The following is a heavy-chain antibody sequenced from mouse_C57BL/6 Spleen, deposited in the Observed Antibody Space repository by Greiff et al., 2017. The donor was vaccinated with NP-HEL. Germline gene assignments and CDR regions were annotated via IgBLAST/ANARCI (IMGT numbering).Heavy chain of an antibody. CDR1: GYTFTSYW. D-gene: IGHD2-5*01. CDR3: ARSHYSNYQGAMDY. CDR2: IDPNSGGT. V-gene: IGHV1-72*01. Sequence: VQLQQSGAELVKPGASVKLSCKASGYTFTSYWMHWVKQRPGRGLEWIGRIDPNSGGTKYNEKLKSKATLTVDKPSSTAYMQLSSLTSEDSAVYYCARSHYSNYQGAMDYWGQGTSVTVSS. J-gene: IGHJ4*01.